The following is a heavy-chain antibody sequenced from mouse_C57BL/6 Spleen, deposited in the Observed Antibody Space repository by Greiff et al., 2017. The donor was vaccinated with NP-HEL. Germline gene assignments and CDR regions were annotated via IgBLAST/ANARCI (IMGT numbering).Heavy chain of an antibody. CDR1: GYAFSSSW. CDR2: IYPGDGDT. J-gene: IGHJ4*01. V-gene: IGHV1-82*01. CDR3: ARGIYGKD. Sequence: VQLQQPGPELVKPGASVKISCKASGYAFSSSWMNWVKQRPGKGLEWIGRIYPGDGDTNYNGKFKGKATLTADKSSSTAYMQLSSLTSEDSAVYFCARGIYGKDWGQGTSVTVSS. D-gene: IGHD1-1*01.